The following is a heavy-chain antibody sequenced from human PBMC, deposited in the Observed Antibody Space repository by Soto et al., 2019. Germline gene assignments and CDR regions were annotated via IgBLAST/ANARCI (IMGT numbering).Heavy chain of an antibody. V-gene: IGHV1-69*08. D-gene: IGHD3-10*01. CDR2: IIPILGIA. J-gene: IGHJ5*02. CDR1: GGTFSSYT. Sequence: QVQLVQSGAEVKKPGSSVKVSCKASGGTFSSYTISWVRQAPGQGLEWMGRIIPILGIANYAQKFQGRVTITADKSTSTAYMELSSLRSEDTAVYYCARDRLWFGELLSGWFDPWGQGTLVTVSS. CDR3: ARDRLWFGELLSGWFDP.